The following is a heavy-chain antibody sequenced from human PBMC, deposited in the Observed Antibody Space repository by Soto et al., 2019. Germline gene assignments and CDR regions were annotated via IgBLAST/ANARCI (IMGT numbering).Heavy chain of an antibody. D-gene: IGHD1-7*01. CDR3: AKDRVGGTFYTPLAF. CDR1: GFNFDNYG. Sequence: QVQLVESGGGVVQPGGSLRLSCQASGFNFDNYGMHWVRQAPGKGLEWVAVITYDGSFQYYVDSVKGRFTISRDNSKNTLSLHLNTLKPEDTAVYHCAKDRVGGTFYTPLAFWGQGTLVTVSS. CDR2: ITYDGSFQ. V-gene: IGHV3-30*18. J-gene: IGHJ4*02.